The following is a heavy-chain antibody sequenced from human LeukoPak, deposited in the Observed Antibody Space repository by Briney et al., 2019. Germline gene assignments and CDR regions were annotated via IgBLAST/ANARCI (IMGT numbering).Heavy chain of an antibody. Sequence: GSLRLSCAASGFTVSSNYMSWVRQAPGKGLEWVSVIYSGGSTYYADSVKGRFTISRDNAKNSLYLQMNSLRAEDTAVYYCARFYPAAAFDIWGQGTMVTVSS. CDR1: GFTVSSNY. J-gene: IGHJ3*02. D-gene: IGHD2/OR15-2a*01. CDR3: ARFYPAAAFDI. V-gene: IGHV3-53*01. CDR2: IYSGGST.